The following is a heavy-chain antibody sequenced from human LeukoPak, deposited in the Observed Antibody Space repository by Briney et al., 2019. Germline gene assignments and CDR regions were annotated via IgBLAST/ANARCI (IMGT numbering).Heavy chain of an antibody. Sequence: LRLSCAASGFTFSSYAMSWVRQAPGKALEWLALIDWDDDKYYSTSLKTRLTISKHTSKNQVVLTMTNMDPVDTATYYCARIRRSSSYPEYYFDYWGQGTLVTVSS. J-gene: IGHJ4*02. D-gene: IGHD6-6*01. CDR1: GFTFSSYAM. V-gene: IGHV2-70*20. CDR3: ARIRRSSSYPEYYFDY. CDR2: IDWDDDK.